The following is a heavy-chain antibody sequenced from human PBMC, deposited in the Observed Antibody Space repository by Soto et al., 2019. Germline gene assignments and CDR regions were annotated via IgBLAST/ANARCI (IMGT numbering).Heavy chain of an antibody. CDR2: IYHSGST. V-gene: IGHV4-4*02. CDR1: GGSISSSNW. D-gene: IGHD3-22*01. Sequence: QVQLQESGPGLVKPSGTLSLTCAVSGGSISSSNWWSWVRQPPGKGLEWIGEIYHSGSTNYNPSLKSRVTISGEKSKNQVYLKMSSVTAADTAVYYCARDYYDSSGYYYVGYYYYGMDVWGQGTTVTVSS. J-gene: IGHJ6*02. CDR3: ARDYYDSSGYYYVGYYYYGMDV.